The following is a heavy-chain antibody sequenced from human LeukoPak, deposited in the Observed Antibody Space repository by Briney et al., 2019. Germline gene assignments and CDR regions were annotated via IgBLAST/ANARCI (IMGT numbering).Heavy chain of an antibody. Sequence: ASVKVSCKTSGYTFASYGISWVRQAPGQGLEWMGWINPNSGVTNYAQKLQRRVTITRDTSIDTAYMQLSRLRSDDTAVYYCAKDRYGDYEAPFHYYMDAWGRGTTVTVSS. CDR3: AKDRYGDYEAPFHYYMDA. D-gene: IGHD5-12*01. V-gene: IGHV1-2*02. J-gene: IGHJ6*03. CDR1: GYTFASYG. CDR2: INPNSGVT.